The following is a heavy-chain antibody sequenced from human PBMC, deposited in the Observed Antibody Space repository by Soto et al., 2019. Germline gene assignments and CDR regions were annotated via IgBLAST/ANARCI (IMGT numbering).Heavy chain of an antibody. Sequence: EVQVVESGGGLVQPGGSLRLSCAASGFTFSDDWMHWVRQVPGKGLLCVSRINGDGSDTNYADSVEGRFTISRDNAKNTVYLRMDSLRAEDTAVYYCTRRRVPFGGYDYFAAWCQGTLVTVSS. CDR1: GFTFSDDW. CDR2: INGDGSDT. CDR3: TRRRVPFGGYDYFAA. J-gene: IGHJ4*02. V-gene: IGHV3-74*01. D-gene: IGHD5-12*01.